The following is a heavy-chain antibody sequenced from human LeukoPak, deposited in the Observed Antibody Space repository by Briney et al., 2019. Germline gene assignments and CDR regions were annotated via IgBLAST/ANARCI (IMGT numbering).Heavy chain of an antibody. Sequence: SETLSLTCTVSGGSISSSSYYWGWIRQPPGKGLEWIGSIYYSGSTSYNPSLKSRVTISVDTSKNQFSLKLSSVTAADTAVYYGARTMTTVTTGDYWGQGTLVTVSS. J-gene: IGHJ4*02. D-gene: IGHD4-17*01. CDR2: IYYSGST. V-gene: IGHV4-39*01. CDR1: GGSISSSSYY. CDR3: ARTMTTVTTGDY.